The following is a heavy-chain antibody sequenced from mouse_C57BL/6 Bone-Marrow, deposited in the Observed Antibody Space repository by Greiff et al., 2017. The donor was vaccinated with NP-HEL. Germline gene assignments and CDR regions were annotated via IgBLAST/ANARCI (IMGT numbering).Heavy chain of an antibody. CDR3: ATKLVYYYAMDY. D-gene: IGHD4-1*01. J-gene: IGHJ4*01. V-gene: IGHV5-4*01. CDR1: GFTFSSYA. CDR2: ISDGGSYT. Sequence: EVQGVESGGGLVKPGGSLKLSCAASGFTFSSYAMSWVRQTPEKRLEWVATISDGGSYTYYPDNVKGRFTISRDNAKNNLYLQMSHLKSEDTAMYYCATKLVYYYAMDYWGQGTSVTVSS.